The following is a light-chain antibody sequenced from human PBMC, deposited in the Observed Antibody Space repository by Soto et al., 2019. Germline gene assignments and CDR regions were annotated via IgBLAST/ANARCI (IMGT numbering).Light chain of an antibody. J-gene: IGLJ2*01. CDR1: SGHSSYA. V-gene: IGLV4-69*01. CDR3: QPWRTGPLV. Sequence: QPVLTQSPSASASLGASVKLTCTLSSGHSSYAIAWHQQQPEKGPRSLMKLNSDGSHSKGDGIPDRFSGSSSGAERYLTISSLQSEDEADYYGQPWRTGPLVFGGGTKLTVL. CDR2: LNSDGSH.